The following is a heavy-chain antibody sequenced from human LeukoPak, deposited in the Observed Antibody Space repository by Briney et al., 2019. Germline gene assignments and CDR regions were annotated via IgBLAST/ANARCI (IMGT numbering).Heavy chain of an antibody. CDR2: ISTDGSST. CDR3: TGPSFDASGMGFDP. V-gene: IGHV3-74*01. J-gene: IGHJ5*02. CDR1: GFTFSRYW. Sequence: GGSLRLSCAASGFTFSRYWIHWVRQAPGKGPVWVSVISTDGSSTRYADSVKGRFTISRDNAKNTLYLQMNSLRVEDTAVYYCTGPSFDASGMGFDPWGQGALVTVSS. D-gene: IGHD3-10*01.